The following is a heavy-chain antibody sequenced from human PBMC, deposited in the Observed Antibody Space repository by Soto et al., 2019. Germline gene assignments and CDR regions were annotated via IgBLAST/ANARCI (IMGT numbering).Heavy chain of an antibody. D-gene: IGHD3-3*01. V-gene: IGHV1-69*06. CDR2: IIPIFGTA. Sequence: SVKVSCKASGGTFSSYAISWVRQAPGQGLEWMGGIIPIFGTANYAQKFQGRVTITADKSTSTAYMELSSLRSEDTAVYYCARVITIYYYCGMDVWGQGTMVTVSS. CDR3: ARVITIYYYCGMDV. J-gene: IGHJ6*02. CDR1: GGTFSSYA.